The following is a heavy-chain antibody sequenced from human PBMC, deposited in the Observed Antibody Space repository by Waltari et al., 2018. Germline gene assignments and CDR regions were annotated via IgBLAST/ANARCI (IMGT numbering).Heavy chain of an antibody. CDR3: AKVVGAATVFRPFDY. V-gene: IGHV3-23*01. CDR2: ISDTGDST. J-gene: IGHJ4*02. D-gene: IGHD1-26*01. Sequence: EVQLLESGGTLVQPGGSLRLSCAASGFTVSNYAMSWVRQAPGKGLEWVSSISDTGDSTYYADSVKGRFTISRDNSKNTLSLQVSSLRAEDTAVYYCAKVVGAATVFRPFDYWGQGTLVTVSS. CDR1: GFTVSNYA.